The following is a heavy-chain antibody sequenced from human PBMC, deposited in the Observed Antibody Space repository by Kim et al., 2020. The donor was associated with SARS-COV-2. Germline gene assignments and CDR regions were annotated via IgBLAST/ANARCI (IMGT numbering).Heavy chain of an antibody. CDR3: AAALGDY. V-gene: IGHV3-74*03. J-gene: IGHJ4*02. Sequence: DGTRVTYADSVKGRFTISRDNSKNTLYLQMNSLRVEDTAVYYCAAALGDYWGQGTLVTVSS. CDR2: DGTRV.